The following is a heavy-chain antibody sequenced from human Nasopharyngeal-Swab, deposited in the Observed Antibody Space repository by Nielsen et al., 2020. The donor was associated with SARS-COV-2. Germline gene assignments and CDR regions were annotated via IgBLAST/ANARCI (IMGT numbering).Heavy chain of an antibody. Sequence: ASVKVSCKASGYTFTGYYMNWVRQAPGQGLEWMGRINPNSGGTNYAQKFQGRVTMTRDTSISTAYMELSRLRSDDTAVYYCASAGYSSQYNWFDPWGQGTLVTVSS. CDR1: GYTFTGYY. V-gene: IGHV1-2*06. CDR3: ASAGYSSQYNWFDP. CDR2: INPNSGGT. D-gene: IGHD6-13*01. J-gene: IGHJ5*02.